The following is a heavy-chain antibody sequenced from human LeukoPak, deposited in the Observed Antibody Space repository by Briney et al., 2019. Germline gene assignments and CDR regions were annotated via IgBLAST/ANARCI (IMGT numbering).Heavy chain of an antibody. V-gene: IGHV3-23*01. D-gene: IGHD3-3*01. CDR3: ARSRLMYYDFWSGPFDY. CDR2: ISGSGGST. J-gene: IGHJ4*02. CDR1: GFTFTTYT. Sequence: PGRSLRLSCAASGFTFTTYTMHWVRQAPGKGLEWVSAISGSGGSTYYADSVKGRFTISRDNSKNTLYLQMNSLRAEDTAVYYCARSRLMYYDFWSGPFDYWGQGTLVTVSS.